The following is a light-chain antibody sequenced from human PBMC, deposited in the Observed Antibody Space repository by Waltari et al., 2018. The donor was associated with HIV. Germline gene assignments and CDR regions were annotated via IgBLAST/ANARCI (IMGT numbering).Light chain of an antibody. V-gene: IGLV2-23*02. J-gene: IGLJ1*01. CDR1: RSDLGPYTV. Sequence: QSALTPPASVSGSPGQSITLSCPGTRSDLGPYTVVSLFQHHPGKAPQLMIYEDTKRPPGVSNRFSGSKSGNTASLTISGLQGEDEADYYCCSYASSTTFEVFGTGTKVTVL. CDR3: CSYASSTTFEV. CDR2: EDT.